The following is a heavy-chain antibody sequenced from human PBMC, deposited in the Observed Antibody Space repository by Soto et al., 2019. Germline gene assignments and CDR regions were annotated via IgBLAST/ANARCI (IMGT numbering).Heavy chain of an antibody. V-gene: IGHV1-18*01. Sequence: QVQLVQSGPEVKKPGASVKVSCKTSGYTFTSYGISWVRQAPGQGLEWMGWISTSKGNTNYAQKFQGRVTMTTDTSTSTGYMELRSLRSDDTAVYYCATRSPAFDNWGQGTLVTVSS. CDR3: ATRSPAFDN. CDR2: ISTSKGNT. J-gene: IGHJ4*02. CDR1: GYTFTSYG.